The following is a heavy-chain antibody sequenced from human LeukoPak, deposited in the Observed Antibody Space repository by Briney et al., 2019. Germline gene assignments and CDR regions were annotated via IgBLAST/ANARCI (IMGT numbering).Heavy chain of an antibody. CDR3: ARERGSSGYYYYY. J-gene: IGHJ4*02. CDR2: IYYSGST. Sequence: SETLSLTCTVSGGSISSSSYYWGWIRQPPGKGLEWIGSIYYSGSTYYNPSLKSRVTISVDTSKNQFSLKLSSVTAADTAVYYCARERGSSGYYYYYWGQGTLVTVYS. CDR1: GGSISSSSYY. V-gene: IGHV4-39*07. D-gene: IGHD3-22*01.